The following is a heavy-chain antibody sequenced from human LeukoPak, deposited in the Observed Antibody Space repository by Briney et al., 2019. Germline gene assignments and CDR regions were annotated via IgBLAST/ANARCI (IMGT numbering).Heavy chain of an antibody. D-gene: IGHD2-15*01. CDR1: GGSFSGYY. J-gene: IGHJ5*02. V-gene: IGHV4-34*01. Sequence: SETLSLTCAVYGGSFSGYYWSWIRQPPGKGLEWIGEINHSGSTNYNPSLKSRVTISVDTSKNQFSLKLTSVTAADTAVYYCARGLRCGDGSCYPWDQGTLVTVSS. CDR3: ARGLRCGDGSCYP. CDR2: INHSGST.